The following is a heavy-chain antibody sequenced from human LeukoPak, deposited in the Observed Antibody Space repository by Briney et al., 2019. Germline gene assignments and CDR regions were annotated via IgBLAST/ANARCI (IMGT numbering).Heavy chain of an antibody. CDR2: ISAYNGNT. Sequence: ASVKVSCRASGYTFTSYGIAWVRQAPGQGLEWMGWISAYNGNTNYAQKLQGRVTMTTDTSTSTAYMELRSLRSDDTAVYYCARDYYDSSGYYHFFDYWGQGTLVTVSS. J-gene: IGHJ4*02. CDR1: GYTFTSYG. D-gene: IGHD3-22*01. CDR3: ARDYYDSSGYYHFFDY. V-gene: IGHV1-18*01.